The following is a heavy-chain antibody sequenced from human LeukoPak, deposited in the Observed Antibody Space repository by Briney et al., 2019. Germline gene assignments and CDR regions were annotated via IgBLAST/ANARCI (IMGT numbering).Heavy chain of an antibody. CDR1: GGSISSYY. CDR2: IYYSGST. D-gene: IGHD3-3*01. Sequence: PSETLSLTCTVSGGSISSYYWSWIRQPPGKGLEWIGYIYYSGSTTYNPSLKSRVTISVATSKNQFSLKLSSVTAADTAVYYCARNFSWLRLDYWGRGTLVTVSS. J-gene: IGHJ4*02. V-gene: IGHV4-59*01. CDR3: ARNFSWLRLDY.